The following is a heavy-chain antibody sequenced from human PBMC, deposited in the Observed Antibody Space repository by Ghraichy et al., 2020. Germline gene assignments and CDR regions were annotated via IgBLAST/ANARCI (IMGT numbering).Heavy chain of an antibody. V-gene: IGHV3-74*01. CDR1: GFTFRNFW. CDR2: MNEDGTIT. CDR3: ASDLSGRSGF. J-gene: IGHJ4*02. D-gene: IGHD1-26*01. Sequence: GGSLRLSCAASGFTFRNFWMHWVRQVPGKGLVWVSRMNEDGTITTYADSVKGRFTISRDNAKNTLYLQMNSLRVDDSAVYYCASDLSGRSGFWGQGTLVTFSS.